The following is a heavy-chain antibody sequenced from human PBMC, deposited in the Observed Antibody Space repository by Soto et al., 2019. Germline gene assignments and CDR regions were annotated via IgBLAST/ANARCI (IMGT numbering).Heavy chain of an antibody. CDR3: ARERPEPLYYYYMGV. Sequence: GGSLRLSCAASGFTFSSYSMNWVRQAPGKGLEWVSYISSSSSTTYYADSVKGRFTISRDNAKNTLYLQMNSLRAEDTAVYYCARERPEPLYYYYMGVWGKGTTVTVSS. CDR2: ISSSSSTT. CDR1: GFTFSSYS. J-gene: IGHJ6*03. V-gene: IGHV3-48*01.